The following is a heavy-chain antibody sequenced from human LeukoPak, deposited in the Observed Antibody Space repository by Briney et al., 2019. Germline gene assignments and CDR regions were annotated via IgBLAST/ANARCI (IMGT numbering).Heavy chain of an antibody. CDR1: GFTVSSNY. CDR2: IYSGGST. V-gene: IGHV3-53*01. Sequence: GGSLRLSCAASGFTVSSNYMSWVRQAPGKGLEWVSVIYSGGSTYYADSVKGRFTISRDNSKNTLYLQMNSLRDEDTAVYYCAKHRFESGGYHSTDWGQGTLVTVSS. J-gene: IGHJ4*02. CDR3: AKHRFESGGYHSTD. D-gene: IGHD3-22*01.